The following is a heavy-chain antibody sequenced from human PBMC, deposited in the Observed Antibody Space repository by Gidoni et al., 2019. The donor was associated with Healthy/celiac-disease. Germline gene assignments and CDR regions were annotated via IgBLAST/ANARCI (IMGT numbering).Heavy chain of an antibody. J-gene: IGHJ4*02. V-gene: IGHV4-31*03. CDR3: ARDIRAAQGVLDY. Sequence: QVQLQESGPGLVKPSQTLSLTCTVSGGSISGGGYYWSWIRQHPGKGLEWIGYIYYSGSTYYNPSLKSRVTISVDTSKNQFSLKLSSVTAADTAVYYCARDIRAAQGVLDYWGQGTLVTVSS. CDR1: GGSISGGGYY. CDR2: IYYSGST. D-gene: IGHD1-20*01.